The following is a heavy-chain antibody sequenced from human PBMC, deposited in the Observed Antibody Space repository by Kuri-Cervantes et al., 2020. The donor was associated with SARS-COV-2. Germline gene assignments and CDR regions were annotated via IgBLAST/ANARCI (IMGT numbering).Heavy chain of an antibody. Sequence: GGSLRLSCAASGFTFSSYGMLWVRQAPGKGLEWVALIWYDGSNKYYADSVKGRFTISRDNSKNTLYLQMNGLRAEDTAVYYCARDDFGTRGYYYYGMDVWGQGTTVTVSS. CDR3: ARDDFGTRGYYYYGMDV. CDR1: GFTFSSYG. CDR2: IWYDGSNK. J-gene: IGHJ6*02. D-gene: IGHD3-3*01. V-gene: IGHV3-33*08.